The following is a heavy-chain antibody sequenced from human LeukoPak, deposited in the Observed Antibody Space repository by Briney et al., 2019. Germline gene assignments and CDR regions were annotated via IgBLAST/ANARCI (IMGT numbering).Heavy chain of an antibody. D-gene: IGHD1-7*01. CDR1: GFTFSSYE. Sequence: GGSLRLSCAASGFTFSSYEMSWVRQAPGEGLEWVSDISSSGGSIYYADSVKGRFTISRDNAKNSLYLQMNSLRAEDTAVYYCARELNGVWNYHSFDPWGQGTLVTVSS. V-gene: IGHV3-48*03. CDR3: ARELNGVWNYHSFDP. CDR2: ISSSGGSI. J-gene: IGHJ5*02.